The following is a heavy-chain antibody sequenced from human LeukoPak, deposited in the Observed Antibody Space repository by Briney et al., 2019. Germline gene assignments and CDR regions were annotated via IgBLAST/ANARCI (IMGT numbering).Heavy chain of an antibody. J-gene: IGHJ1*01. CDR2: IHYSGST. D-gene: IGHD4-11*01. Sequence: PSETLSLTCTVSGGSFTTYYWSWIRQPPGKRLGWIGHIHYSGSTNYNPSLKSRVTISLDTSKNQFSLKLSSVTAADTAIYYCATTAGTTRLFQHWGQGTLVTVSS. V-gene: IGHV4-59*01. CDR1: GGSFTTYY. CDR3: ATTAGTTRLFQH.